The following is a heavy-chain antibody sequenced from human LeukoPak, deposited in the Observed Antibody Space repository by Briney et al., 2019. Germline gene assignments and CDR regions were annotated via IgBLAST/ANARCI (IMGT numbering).Heavy chain of an antibody. D-gene: IGHD3-10*01. J-gene: IGHJ4*02. CDR2: ISSSSSAI. CDR1: GFPFSSYN. V-gene: IGHV3-48*01. Sequence: GGSLRLSCAASGFPFSSYNMNWVREGPGEGLEWGSFISSSSSAISYADSVKGRFTISRDNSKTTLFLQRDSLRAEDTARYYLTKERSEDYCESGSYFDFWGQGTLVSVSS. CDR3: TKERSEDYCESGSYFDF.